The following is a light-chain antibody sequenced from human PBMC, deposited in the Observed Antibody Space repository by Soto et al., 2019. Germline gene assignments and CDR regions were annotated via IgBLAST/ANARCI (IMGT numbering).Light chain of an antibody. CDR2: DVS. CDR1: SSDFGGYDY. V-gene: IGLV2-14*01. Sequence: QSVLTQPASVSGSPVQSITISCTGTSSDFGGYDYVSWYQQHPGKAPKLMIYDVSNRPSGVSNRFSGSKSGNTASLTISGLQDEDEADYYCSSYTSSITLGVFGTGTKVTVL. J-gene: IGLJ1*01. CDR3: SSYTSSITLGV.